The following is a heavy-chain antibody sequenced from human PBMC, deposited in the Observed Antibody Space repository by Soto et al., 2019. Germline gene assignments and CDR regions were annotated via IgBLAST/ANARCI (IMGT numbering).Heavy chain of an antibody. CDR3: ARGMRYDTMML. V-gene: IGHV1-69*05. CDR2: IIPIFGTL. Sequence: QVQLVQSGAEVKKPGSSVKVSCKASGGTFNSYIISWVLQAPGQGLEWLGGIIPIFGTLKYALKFQGRVTMVPDAPTSTAYMELRSLTSEDTAFYFCARGMRYDTMMLWGQGTLITVPS. J-gene: IGHJ4*02. D-gene: IGHD3-22*01. CDR1: GGTFNSYI.